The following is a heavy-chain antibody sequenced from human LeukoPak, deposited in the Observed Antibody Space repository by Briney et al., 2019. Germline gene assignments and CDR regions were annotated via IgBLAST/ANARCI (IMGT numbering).Heavy chain of an antibody. CDR2: INPNSGGT. V-gene: IGHV1-2*02. J-gene: IGHJ4*02. D-gene: IGHD2-2*02. CDR3: ARVGIVVVPAAIGALDY. CDR1: GYTFTGYY. Sequence: GASVKVSCKASGYTFTGYYMHWVRQAPGQGLEWMGWINPNSGGTNYAQKFQGGVTMTRDTSISTAYMELSRLRSDDTAVYYCARVGIVVVPAAIGALDYWGQGTLVTVSS.